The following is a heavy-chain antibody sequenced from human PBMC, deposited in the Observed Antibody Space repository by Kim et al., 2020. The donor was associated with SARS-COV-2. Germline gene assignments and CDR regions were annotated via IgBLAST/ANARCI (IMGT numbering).Heavy chain of an antibody. CDR2: IYYSGST. V-gene: IGHV4-59*13. Sequence: SETLSLTCTVSGGSISSYYWSWIRQPPGKGLEWIGYIYYSGSTNYNPSLKSRVTISVDTSKNQFSLKLSSVTAADTAVYYCARADSYGYGTPFDPWGQGT. CDR1: GGSISSYY. CDR3: ARADSYGYGTPFDP. D-gene: IGHD5-18*01. J-gene: IGHJ5*02.